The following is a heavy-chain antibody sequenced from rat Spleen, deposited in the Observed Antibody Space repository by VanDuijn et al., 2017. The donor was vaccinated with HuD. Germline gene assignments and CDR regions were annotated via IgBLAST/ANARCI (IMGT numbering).Heavy chain of an antibody. V-gene: IGHV5-31*01. Sequence: EVQLVESGGGLVQPGRSLKLSCVASGFTFNNYWMTWIRQSPGKGLEWVAAISPSGGTTYYRDSVKGRFTVARDNAKSTLYLQMDSLRSEDTATYYCGRTSLQWFRMDAWGQGTSLTVSS. J-gene: IGHJ4*01. CDR1: GFTFNNYW. CDR3: GRTSLQWFRMDA. CDR2: ISPSGGTT. D-gene: IGHD1-1*01.